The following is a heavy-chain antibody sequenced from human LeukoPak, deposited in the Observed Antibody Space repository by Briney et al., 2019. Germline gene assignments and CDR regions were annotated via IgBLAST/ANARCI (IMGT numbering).Heavy chain of an antibody. CDR2: ISYDGSNN. CDR1: GFTFSSHG. V-gene: IGHV3-30*18. Sequence: GGSLRLSCAASGFTFSSHGMHWVRQAPGKGLEWVAVISYDGSNNYYTDPVKGRFTISRDNSKNTVYLQMNSLRAEDTAVYYCAKSMGQWLPPDYWGQGTLVTVSS. J-gene: IGHJ4*02. CDR3: AKSMGQWLPPDY. D-gene: IGHD6-19*01.